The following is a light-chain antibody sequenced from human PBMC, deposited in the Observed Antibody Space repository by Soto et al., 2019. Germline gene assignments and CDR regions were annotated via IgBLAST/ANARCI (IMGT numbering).Light chain of an antibody. Sequence: IVLTQSPATLSLSPGERATLSCRASQSVSNSLSWYQQKPGQAPRLLIYDASDRVTGIPYRFSGSGSGTDFTLTISSLEPEDFAVYYCQQRYNSFTFGPGTKVEIK. J-gene: IGKJ3*01. CDR2: DAS. CDR3: QQRYNSFT. V-gene: IGKV3-11*01. CDR1: QSVSNS.